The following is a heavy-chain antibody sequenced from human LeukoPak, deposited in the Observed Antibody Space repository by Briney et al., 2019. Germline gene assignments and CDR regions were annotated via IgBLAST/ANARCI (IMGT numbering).Heavy chain of an antibody. CDR1: GFTFSTYA. Sequence: GRSLRLSCTASGFTFSTYAIHWVRQAPGKGLEWVAVISYDGSNKYYADSVKGRFTISRDNSKNTLYLQMNSLRAEDTAVYYCAKIVSSSSHFDYWGQGTLVTVSS. CDR3: AKIVSSSSHFDY. D-gene: IGHD6-6*01. CDR2: ISYDGSNK. J-gene: IGHJ4*02. V-gene: IGHV3-30-3*02.